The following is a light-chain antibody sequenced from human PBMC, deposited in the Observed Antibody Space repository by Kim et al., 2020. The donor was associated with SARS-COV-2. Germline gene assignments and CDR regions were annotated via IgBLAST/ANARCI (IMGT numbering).Light chain of an antibody. Sequence: PGERAAGPCRAGRRFSSSCTAWYQQKPGRAPRLLIYDAATRAASIPDRISGGGSGADYTLTISRLQADDFVVYYCQQYDSSPQTFGQGTKVDIK. CDR1: RRFSSSC. CDR3: QQYDSSPQT. J-gene: IGKJ1*01. V-gene: IGKV3-20*01. CDR2: DAA.